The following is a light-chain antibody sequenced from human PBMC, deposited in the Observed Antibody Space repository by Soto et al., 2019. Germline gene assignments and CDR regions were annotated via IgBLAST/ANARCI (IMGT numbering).Light chain of an antibody. CDR2: DVN. V-gene: IGLV2-11*01. J-gene: IGLJ2*01. CDR3: CSSAYNYPLV. Sequence: QSALTQPRSVSGSPGHSVTISCTGTSGDLGHYNYVSWYQQHPGKGPKLMIFDVNKRPSGVPDRFSGSKSGITASLTISGLQAEDEADYFCCSSAYNYPLVFGVGTKLTVL. CDR1: SGDLGHYNY.